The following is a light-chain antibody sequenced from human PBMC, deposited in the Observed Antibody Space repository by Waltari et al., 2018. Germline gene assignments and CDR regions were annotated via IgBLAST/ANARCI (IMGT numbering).Light chain of an antibody. V-gene: IGKV3-11*01. J-gene: IGKJ3*01. CDR2: EAS. CDR3: QQRSNWLFT. CDR1: QSVSHY. Sequence: EIVLTQSPATLSLSPGERATLSCRASQSVSHYLAWFQQKPGQAPRLLIYEASRRATCIPTRFSGSGSATDFTLTISSLEPEDFAVYYCQQRSNWLFTFGPGTKVEIK.